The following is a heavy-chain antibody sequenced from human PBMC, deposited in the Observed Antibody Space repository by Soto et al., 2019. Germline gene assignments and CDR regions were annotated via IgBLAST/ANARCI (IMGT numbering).Heavy chain of an antibody. CDR2: IYYSGTT. CDR1: GGSISTSNYY. D-gene: IGHD3-22*01. J-gene: IGHJ4*02. Sequence: SETLSLTCTVSGGSISTSNYYWGWVRQPPGKGLDWIGNIYYSGTTYYNPSLKSRVTISVDTSKNQFSLKLSSVTAADTAVYYCARDQSSDSSGYYYFDYWGQGTLVTVSS. CDR3: ARDQSSDSSGYYYFDY. V-gene: IGHV4-39*02.